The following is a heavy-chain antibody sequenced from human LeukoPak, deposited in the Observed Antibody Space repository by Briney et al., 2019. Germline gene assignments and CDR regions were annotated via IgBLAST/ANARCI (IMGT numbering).Heavy chain of an antibody. V-gene: IGHV4-39*01. CDR1: GGSINRSPYY. J-gene: IGHJ3*02. D-gene: IGHD5-24*01. Sequence: SETLSLTCTVSGGSINRSPYYWDWVRQPPGRGLEYIGTIYYSGSTYYNPSLKSRVTISVDTSKNQFSLKLSSVTAADTAVYYCARSAEMATIGAFDIWGQGTMVTVSS. CDR3: ARSAEMATIGAFDI. CDR2: IYYSGST.